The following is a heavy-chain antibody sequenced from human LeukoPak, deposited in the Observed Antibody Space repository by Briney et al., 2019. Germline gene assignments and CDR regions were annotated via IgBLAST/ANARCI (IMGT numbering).Heavy chain of an antibody. CDR3: ARGRQWLIRNYYYYYMDV. D-gene: IGHD6-19*01. J-gene: IGHJ6*03. V-gene: IGHV3-48*03. Sequence: GGSLRLSCAASGFTFSSYEMNWVRQAPGKGLEWVSYISSSGSTIYYADSVKGRFTISRDNAKNSLYLQMNSLRAEDTAVYYCARGRQWLIRNYYYYYMDVWGKGTTVTISS. CDR2: ISSSGSTI. CDR1: GFTFSSYE.